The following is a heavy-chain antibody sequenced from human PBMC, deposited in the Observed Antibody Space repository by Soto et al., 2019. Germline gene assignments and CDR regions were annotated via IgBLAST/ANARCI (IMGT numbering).Heavy chain of an antibody. Sequence: TLSLTCTVSGGSISSYYWSWIRQPPGKGLEWIGYIYYSGSTNYNPSLKSRVTISVDTSKNQFSLKLSSVTAADTAVYYCARLRFTIFGVATEGYWFDPWGQGTLVTVSS. CDR1: GGSISSYY. D-gene: IGHD3-3*01. V-gene: IGHV4-59*08. CDR2: IYYSGST. J-gene: IGHJ5*02. CDR3: ARLRFTIFGVATEGYWFDP.